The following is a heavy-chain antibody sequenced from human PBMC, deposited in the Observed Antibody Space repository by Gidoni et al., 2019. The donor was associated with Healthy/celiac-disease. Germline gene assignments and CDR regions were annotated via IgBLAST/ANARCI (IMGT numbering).Heavy chain of an antibody. CDR3: ARDLSFCSGGSCYYYGMDV. CDR2: INPNSGGT. V-gene: IGHV1-2*02. CDR1: GSTFTGYY. Sequence: QVQLVQSGAEVKKPGASVKVSCKASGSTFTGYYMHWVRQAPGQGLEWMGWINPNSGGTNYAQKFQGRVTMTRDTSISTAYMELSRLRSDDTAVYYCARDLSFCSGGSCYYYGMDVWGQGTTVTVSS. J-gene: IGHJ6*02. D-gene: IGHD2-15*01.